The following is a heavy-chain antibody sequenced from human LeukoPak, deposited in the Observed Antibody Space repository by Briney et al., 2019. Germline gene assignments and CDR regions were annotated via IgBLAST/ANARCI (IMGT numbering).Heavy chain of an antibody. CDR2: ISSSGSTI. CDR3: ARTVRSGSYWGDFDY. Sequence: GGSLRLSCAASGFTFSSYEMNWVRQAPGKGLEWVSYISSSGSTIYYADSVKGRFTISRDNAKNSLYLQMNSLRAEDTAVYYCARTVRSGSYWGDFDYWGQGTLVTVSS. D-gene: IGHD1-26*01. CDR1: GFTFSSYE. J-gene: IGHJ4*02. V-gene: IGHV3-48*03.